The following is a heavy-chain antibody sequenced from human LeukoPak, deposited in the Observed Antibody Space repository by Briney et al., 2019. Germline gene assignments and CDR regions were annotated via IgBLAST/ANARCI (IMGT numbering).Heavy chain of an antibody. CDR1: GGSISSSSYY. V-gene: IGHV4-39*07. J-gene: IGHJ4*02. Sequence: SETLSLTCTVSGGSISSSSYYWVWIRQPPGKGLEWIGSIYYSGSTYYNPSLKSRVTISVDTSKNQFSLTLSSVTAADTAVYYCARDSDWNDGFDYWGQGTLVTVSS. D-gene: IGHD1-1*01. CDR2: IYYSGST. CDR3: ARDSDWNDGFDY.